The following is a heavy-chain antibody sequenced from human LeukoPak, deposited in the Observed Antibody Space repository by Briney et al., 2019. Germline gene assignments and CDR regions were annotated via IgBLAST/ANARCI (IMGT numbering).Heavy chain of an antibody. CDR1: GFPFSSYW. V-gene: IGHV3-74*01. CDR2: INSDGSST. D-gene: IGHD3-3*01. Sequence: GESLKISCAASGFPFSSYWMHWVRQAPGKGLVWVSRINSDGSSTSYADSVKGRFTISRDNAKNTLYLQMNSLRAEDTAVYYCARELEWCDYWGQGTLVTVSS. J-gene: IGHJ4*02. CDR3: ARELEWCDY.